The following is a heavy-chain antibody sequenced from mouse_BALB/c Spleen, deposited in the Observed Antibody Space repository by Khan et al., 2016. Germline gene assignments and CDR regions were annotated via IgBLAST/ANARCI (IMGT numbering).Heavy chain of an antibody. CDR3: ESLHYYHRFAY. V-gene: IGHV4-1*02. D-gene: IGHD1-2*01. CDR1: GFDFSRYW. J-gene: IGHJ3*01. CDR2: INPDSSTI. Sequence: EVKLLESGGGLVQPGGSLKLSCAASGFDFSRYWISWVRQAPGKGLEWIGEINPDSSTINYTPSLKDKFIISRDKAKNTLYLQMSKVRSEDTALYDVESLHYYHRFAYWGQVTLVTVPA.